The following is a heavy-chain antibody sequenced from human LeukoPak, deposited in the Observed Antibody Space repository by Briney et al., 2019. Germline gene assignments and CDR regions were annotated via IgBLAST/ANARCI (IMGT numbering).Heavy chain of an antibody. V-gene: IGHV3-7*01. CDR3: ASWGEGALDN. CDR1: GFTFSSYW. Sequence: GGSLRLSCVASGFTFSSYWMTWVRQAPGKGLEWVANIKTDGSQIYYVDSVKGRFTISRDNAKNSLYLQMNSLRVEDTGVYYCASWGEGALDNWGQGTLVTVSS. D-gene: IGHD1-26*01. CDR2: IKTDGSQI. J-gene: IGHJ4*02.